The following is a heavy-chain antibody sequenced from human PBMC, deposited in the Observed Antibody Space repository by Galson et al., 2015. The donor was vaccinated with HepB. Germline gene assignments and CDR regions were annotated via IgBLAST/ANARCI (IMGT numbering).Heavy chain of an antibody. J-gene: IGHJ4*02. CDR1: GFTFTSSG. CDR2: ISPSGGST. Sequence: SLRLSCAASGFTFTSSGMSWVRQAPGKGLGWVSAISPSGGSTYYAASVRGRFTISRDNSKNTLYLQMNSLGADDTAVYYCAKMGIASAGLGGYHGHTVEDSWGQGTLVTVSS. D-gene: IGHD6-13*01. CDR3: AKMGIASAGLGGYHGHTVEDS. V-gene: IGHV3-23*01.